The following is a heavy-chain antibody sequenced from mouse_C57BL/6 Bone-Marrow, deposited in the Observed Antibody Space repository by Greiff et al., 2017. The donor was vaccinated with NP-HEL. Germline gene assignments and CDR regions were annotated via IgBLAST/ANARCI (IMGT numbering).Heavy chain of an antibody. Sequence: EVKLQESGGDLVKPGGSLKLSCAASGFTFSSYGMSWVRQTPDKRLEWVATISSGGSYTYYPDSVKGRFTISRDNAKNTLYLQMSSLKSEDTAMYYCARHEGLRRAYWGQGTLVTVSA. CDR1: GFTFSSYG. CDR3: ARHEGLRRAY. CDR2: ISSGGSYT. D-gene: IGHD2-4*01. V-gene: IGHV5-6*01. J-gene: IGHJ3*01.